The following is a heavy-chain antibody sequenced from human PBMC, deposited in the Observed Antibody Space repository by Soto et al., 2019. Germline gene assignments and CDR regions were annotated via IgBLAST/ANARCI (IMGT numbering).Heavy chain of an antibody. Sequence: GESLKISCQGSGYSFTSYWITWVRQMPGKGLEWMGRIDPSESYTNYSPSFQGHVTISVDKSTSTAHLQSSSPKASDIATYYCARREEEPPLDYWGQGTPVTVSS. CDR2: IDPSESYT. J-gene: IGHJ4*02. CDR3: ARREEEPPLDY. CDR1: GYSFTSYW. V-gene: IGHV5-10-1*01.